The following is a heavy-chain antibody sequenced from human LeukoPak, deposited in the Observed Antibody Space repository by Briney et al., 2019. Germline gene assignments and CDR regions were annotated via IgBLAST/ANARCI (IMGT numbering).Heavy chain of an antibody. CDR2: IHSSGRTI. J-gene: IGHJ4*02. Sequence: GGFLRLSCAASGFTFSSYSMNWVRQAPGKGLEWVSYIHSSGRTIYYADSVKGRFTISRDNAKNSLYLQMNSLRAEDTAVYYCVRDPEALDYWGQGTQVTVSS. V-gene: IGHV3-48*01. CDR1: GFTFSSYS. CDR3: VRDPEALDY.